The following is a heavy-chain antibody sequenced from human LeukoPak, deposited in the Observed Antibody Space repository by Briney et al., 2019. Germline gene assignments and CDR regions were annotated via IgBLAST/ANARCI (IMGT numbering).Heavy chain of an antibody. CDR1: GFTFSSYA. CDR2: ISASGDST. V-gene: IGHV3-23*01. Sequence: PGGSLRLSCAASGFTFSSYAMSWVRQAPGKGLEWVSAISASGDSTYYADSVKGRFTISRDNSKNTLYLQMNSLRAEDTAVYYCAKGGYMVRGVIGDFDYWGQGTLVTVSS. CDR3: AKGGYMVRGVIGDFDY. D-gene: IGHD3-10*01. J-gene: IGHJ4*02.